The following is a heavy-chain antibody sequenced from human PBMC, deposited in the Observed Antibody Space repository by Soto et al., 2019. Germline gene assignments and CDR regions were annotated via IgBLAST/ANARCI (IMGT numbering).Heavy chain of an antibody. J-gene: IGHJ6*02. CDR2: IIPIFGTA. Sequence: ASVKVSCKASGGTFSSYAISWVRQAPGQGLEWMGGIIPIFGTANYAQKFQGRVTITADESTSTTYMELSSLRSEDTAVYYCARGGGDSNYSGGYYYYGMDVWGQGTTVT. D-gene: IGHD4-4*01. CDR1: GGTFSSYA. V-gene: IGHV1-69*13. CDR3: ARGGGDSNYSGGYYYYGMDV.